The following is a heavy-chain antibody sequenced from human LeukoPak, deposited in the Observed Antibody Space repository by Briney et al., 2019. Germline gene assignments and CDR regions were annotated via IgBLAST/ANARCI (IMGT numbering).Heavy chain of an antibody. Sequence: GGSLRLSCAASGFTFRSSTMSWVRQAPGKGLEWVSSISSASRYIYYADSVKGRFTISRDNATNSLYLQMNSLRAEDTAVYYCATRPFPPTTVTTSYFYMDVWGKGTTVTVSS. CDR2: ISSASRYI. J-gene: IGHJ6*03. CDR3: ATRPFPPTTVTTSYFYMDV. CDR1: GFTFRSST. V-gene: IGHV3-21*01. D-gene: IGHD4-11*01.